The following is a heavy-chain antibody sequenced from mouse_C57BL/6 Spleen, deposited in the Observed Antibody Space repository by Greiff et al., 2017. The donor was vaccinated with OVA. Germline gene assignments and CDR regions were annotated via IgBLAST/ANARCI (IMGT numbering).Heavy chain of an antibody. CDR2: IYPGSGST. CDR1: GYTFTSYW. Sequence: QVQLQQPGAELVKPGASVKMSCKASGYTFTSYWITWVKQRPGQGLEWIGDIYPGSGSTNYNEKFKSKATLTVDTSSSTAYMQLSSLTSEDSAVYYCARVGSSYDYAMDYWGQGTSVTVSS. CDR3: ARVGSSYDYAMDY. D-gene: IGHD1-1*01. V-gene: IGHV1-55*01. J-gene: IGHJ4*01.